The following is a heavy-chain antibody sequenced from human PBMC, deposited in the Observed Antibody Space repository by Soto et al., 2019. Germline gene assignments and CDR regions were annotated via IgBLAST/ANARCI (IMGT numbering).Heavy chain of an antibody. CDR1: GFIFSSYS. CDR2: ISNDGSNK. V-gene: IGHV3-30-3*01. CDR3: ARAQFLDAFDI. J-gene: IGHJ3*02. Sequence: QVQLVESGGGVVQPGRSLRLSCAASGFIFSSYSMHWVRQAPGKGLEWVAIISNDGSNKDYVDSVKGRFTISRDNSNNTLSLQMISLRAEETAVYYCARAQFLDAFDIWGHGTMVTVSS. D-gene: IGHD2-21*01.